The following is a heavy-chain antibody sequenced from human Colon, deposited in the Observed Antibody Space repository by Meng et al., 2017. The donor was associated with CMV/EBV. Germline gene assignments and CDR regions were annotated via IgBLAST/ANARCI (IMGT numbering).Heavy chain of an antibody. CDR3: ARGLGSGTRRGVDY. CDR1: GFSFDTYS. J-gene: IGHJ4*02. CDR2: ITISSTYI. V-gene: IGHV3-21*01. D-gene: IGHD1-26*01. Sequence: GESLKISCAASGFSFDTYSMYWVRQAPGKGLEWVSSITISSTYIYYADSVKGRFTVSRDNAKSSLYLQIKGLRAEDTAVYYCARGLGSGTRRGVDYWGQGTLVTVSS.